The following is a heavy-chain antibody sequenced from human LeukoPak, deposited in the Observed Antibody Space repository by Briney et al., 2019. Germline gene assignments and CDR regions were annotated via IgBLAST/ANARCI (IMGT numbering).Heavy chain of an antibody. CDR2: ISSGGGYI. D-gene: IGHD1-26*01. CDR3: AREGGGSLDY. CDR1: GFTFSDYS. Sequence: PGGSLRLSCAASGFTFSDYSMNWVRQAPGKGLEWVSSISSGGGYIYYADAVKGRFTISRDNAKTSLYLQMNSLRAEDTAVYYCAREGGGSLDYWGQGTLVTVSS. J-gene: IGHJ4*02. V-gene: IGHV3-21*06.